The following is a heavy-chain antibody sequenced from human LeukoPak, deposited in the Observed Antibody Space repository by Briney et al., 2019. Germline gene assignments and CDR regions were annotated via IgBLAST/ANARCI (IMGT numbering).Heavy chain of an antibody. CDR1: GFTFNTYN. CDR3: ARGPYGSGSYWVDY. Sequence: GGSLRLSCAASGFTFNTYNMNWVRQAPGNGLEWVSVIYSGGSTYYADSVKGRFTISRDNSKNTLYLQMNSLRAEDTAVYYCARGPYGSGSYWVDYWGQGTLVTVSS. V-gene: IGHV3-53*01. J-gene: IGHJ4*02. CDR2: IYSGGST. D-gene: IGHD3-10*01.